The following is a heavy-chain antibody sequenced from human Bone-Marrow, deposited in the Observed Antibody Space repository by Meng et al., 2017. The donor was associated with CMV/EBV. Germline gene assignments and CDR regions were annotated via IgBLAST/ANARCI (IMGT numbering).Heavy chain of an antibody. J-gene: IGHJ4*02. D-gene: IGHD6-19*01. Sequence: ASVKVSCKASGGTFTSYGISWVRQAPGQGLEWMGWISAYNGNTNYAQKLQGRVTMTTDTSTSTAYMELRSLRSDDTAVYYCARTSRLAVAGTKYYFDYWGQGTLVTVSS. CDR1: GGTFTSYG. V-gene: IGHV1-18*01. CDR2: ISAYNGNT. CDR3: ARTSRLAVAGTKYYFDY.